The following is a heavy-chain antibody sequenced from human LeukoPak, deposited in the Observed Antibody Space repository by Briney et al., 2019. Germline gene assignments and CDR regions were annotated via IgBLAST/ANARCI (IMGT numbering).Heavy chain of an antibody. Sequence: MPSETLSLTCTVSGGSIRSSYYYWGWIRQPPGKGLEWIGSIYDSGSTYYNPSLKSRVTISVDTSKNQFSLKLNSVTAADTAVYYCANFYSSGWYRDYWGQGTLVTVSS. CDR1: GGSIRSSYYY. J-gene: IGHJ4*02. CDR2: IYDSGST. D-gene: IGHD6-19*01. V-gene: IGHV4-39*01. CDR3: ANFYSSGWYRDY.